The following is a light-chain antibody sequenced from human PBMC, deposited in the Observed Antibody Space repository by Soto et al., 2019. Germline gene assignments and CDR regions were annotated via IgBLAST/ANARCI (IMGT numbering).Light chain of an antibody. CDR3: QQYESLPLT. CDR2: DAS. V-gene: IGKV1-33*01. CDR1: HDIDNF. J-gene: IGKJ5*01. Sequence: DIQMIQSPSSLSASIGDRVTITCQASHDIDNFLNWYQQKPGKAPKLLIYDASDLETGVPSRFSGSGSGTGFTFTISSLQPEDFATYYCQQYESLPLTFGQGTRLEIK.